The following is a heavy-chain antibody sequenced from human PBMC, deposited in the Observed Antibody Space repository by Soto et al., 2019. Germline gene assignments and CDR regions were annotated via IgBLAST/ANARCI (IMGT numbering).Heavy chain of an antibody. Sequence: ASVKVSCKASGYTFTSYYMHWVRQAPGQGLEGMGIINPSGGSTSYAQKFQGRVTMTRDTSTSTVYMELSSLRSEDTAVYYCARGWADIVVVPAASWWFDPWGQGTLVTVSS. CDR1: GYTFTSYY. V-gene: IGHV1-46*01. J-gene: IGHJ5*02. D-gene: IGHD2-2*01. CDR2: INPSGGST. CDR3: ARGWADIVVVPAASWWFDP.